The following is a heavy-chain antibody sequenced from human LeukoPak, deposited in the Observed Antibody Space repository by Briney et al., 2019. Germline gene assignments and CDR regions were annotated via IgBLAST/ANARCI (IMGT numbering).Heavy chain of an antibody. D-gene: IGHD2-2*01. CDR1: GYTFTGYY. J-gene: IGHJ4*02. V-gene: IGHV1-2*02. Sequence: ASVKVSCKASGYTFTGYYMHWVRQAPGQGLEWMGWINPNSGGTNYVQKFQGRVTMTRDTSISTAYMELSRLRSDDTAVYYCARDRPNCSSTSCYEPLFDYWGQGTLVTVSS. CDR3: ARDRPNCSSTSCYEPLFDY. CDR2: INPNSGGT.